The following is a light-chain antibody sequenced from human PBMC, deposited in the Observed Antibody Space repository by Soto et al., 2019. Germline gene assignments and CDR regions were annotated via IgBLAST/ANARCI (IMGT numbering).Light chain of an antibody. CDR2: KAS. CDR1: QSVSNC. Sequence: DVEMTQSPSTLPTSIGDRVTINCRASQSVSNCLAWYQQKPGKAPKLLIYKASRLESGVPSRFSASGSGTDFTLTINSLQSDDVATYFCQQYSKASTFGQGTKLEIK. J-gene: IGKJ2*01. V-gene: IGKV1-5*03. CDR3: QQYSKAST.